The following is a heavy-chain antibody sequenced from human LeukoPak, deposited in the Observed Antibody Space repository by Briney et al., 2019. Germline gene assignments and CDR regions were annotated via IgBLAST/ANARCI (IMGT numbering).Heavy chain of an antibody. J-gene: IGHJ4*02. CDR2: ISSGDGTNI. CDR1: GFTLMSFW. D-gene: IGHD3-22*01. Sequence: PGGSLRLSCAASGFTLMSFWMHWVRQAPGKGPVWISHISSGDGTNIGYADSVKGRFTISRDNSKNTLYLQMNSLRAEDTAVYYCAKDYANMIVVAPADRWGQGPLVTVSS. V-gene: IGHV3-74*01. CDR3: AKDYANMIVVAPADR.